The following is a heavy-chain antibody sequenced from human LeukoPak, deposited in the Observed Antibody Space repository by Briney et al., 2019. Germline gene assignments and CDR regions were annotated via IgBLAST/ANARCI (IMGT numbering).Heavy chain of an antibody. Sequence: PSETLSLTCTVSGGSISSGSYYWSWIGQPAGKGLEWIGRIYTSGSTNYNPSLKSRVTISVDTSKNQFSLKLSSVTAADTAVYYCARGPMDPPPSWFDPWGQGTLVTVSS. D-gene: IGHD3-10*01. CDR2: IYTSGST. CDR1: GGSISSGSYY. J-gene: IGHJ5*02. V-gene: IGHV4-61*02. CDR3: ARGPMDPPPSWFDP.